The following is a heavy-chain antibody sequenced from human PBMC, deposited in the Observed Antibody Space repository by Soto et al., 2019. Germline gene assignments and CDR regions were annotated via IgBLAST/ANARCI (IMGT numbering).Heavy chain of an antibody. CDR2: IFSGGRT. V-gene: IGHV3-53*01. CDR3: ARVPDTGGRDFFDY. Sequence: EVHLVESGGGLIQPGGSLGLSCAASGFTISTNYMSWVRQAPGKGLEWVSVIFSGGRTYYADSVKGRFTISSDISNNPLYLQMNSLRADDTAVYYCARVPDTGGRDFFDYWGHGTLVTVSS. D-gene: IGHD7-27*01. CDR1: GFTISTNY. J-gene: IGHJ4*01.